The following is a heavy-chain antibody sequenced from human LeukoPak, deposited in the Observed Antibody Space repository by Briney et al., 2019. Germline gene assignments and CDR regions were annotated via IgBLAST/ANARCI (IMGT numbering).Heavy chain of an antibody. CDR1: GFTFSSYG. D-gene: IGHD6-19*01. Sequence: GGSLRLSCAASGFTFSSYGMHWVRQAPGKGLEWVAVIWYDGSNKYYADSVKGRFTISRDNSKNTPYLQMNSLRAEDTAVYYCARGKAVAGTFSWFDPWGQGTLVTDSS. V-gene: IGHV3-33*01. CDR3: ARGKAVAGTFSWFDP. CDR2: IWYDGSNK. J-gene: IGHJ5*02.